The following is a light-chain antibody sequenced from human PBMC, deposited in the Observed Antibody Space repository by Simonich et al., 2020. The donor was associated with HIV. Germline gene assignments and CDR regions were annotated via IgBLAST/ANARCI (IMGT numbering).Light chain of an antibody. J-gene: IGKJ4*01. CDR3: QQYYSTPPIT. Sequence: DIVMTQSPDSLAVSLGERATINCKSSQSVLYSSNNKTHLAWYQQKPGQPPKLLIYWAATRESGVPDRVSGSGSGTDFTLTISSLQAEDVAVYYCQQYYSTPPITFGGGTKVEIK. CDR1: QSVLYSSNNKTH. CDR2: WAA. V-gene: IGKV4-1*01.